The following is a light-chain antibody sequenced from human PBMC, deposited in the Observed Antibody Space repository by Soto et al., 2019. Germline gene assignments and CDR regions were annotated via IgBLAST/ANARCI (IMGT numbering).Light chain of an antibody. CDR3: QQYNNWPPIT. Sequence: EIVMTQSPATLSVSPGDRATLSCRASQSVSGNLAWYQQQPGQAPRLLIYAASTRATGIPARFSGSGSGTEFTLTISSLQSEDFAVYYCQQYNNWPPITFGPGTKVDIK. J-gene: IGKJ3*01. CDR2: AAS. CDR1: QSVSGN. V-gene: IGKV3-15*01.